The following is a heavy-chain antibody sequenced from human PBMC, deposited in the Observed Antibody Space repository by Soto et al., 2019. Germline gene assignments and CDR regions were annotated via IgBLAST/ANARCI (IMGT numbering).Heavy chain of an antibody. CDR1: GGSISSSSYY. CDR3: ARHPYYDFWSGYYPSYYFDY. J-gene: IGHJ4*02. V-gene: IGHV4-39*01. D-gene: IGHD3-3*01. Sequence: SETLSLTCTVSGGSISSSSYYWGWIRQPPGKGLEWIGSIYYSGSTYYNPSLKSRVTISVDTSKNQFSLKLSSVTAADTAVYYCARHPYYDFWSGYYPSYYFDYWGQGTLVTFSS. CDR2: IYYSGST.